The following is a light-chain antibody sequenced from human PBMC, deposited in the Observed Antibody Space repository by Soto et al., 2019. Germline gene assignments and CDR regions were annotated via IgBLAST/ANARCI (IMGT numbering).Light chain of an antibody. CDR1: QNINYN. CDR3: QQYKDWYS. J-gene: IGKJ2*03. V-gene: IGKV3-15*01. Sequence: EIVMTQSPATLSGSPGERVTLSCRASQNINYNLAWYQQKPGQAPRLLIQGASTRATGIPVRFSGSGSGTEFTLTISSLQSEDFGVYYCQQYKDWYSFGQGTRLEIK. CDR2: GAS.